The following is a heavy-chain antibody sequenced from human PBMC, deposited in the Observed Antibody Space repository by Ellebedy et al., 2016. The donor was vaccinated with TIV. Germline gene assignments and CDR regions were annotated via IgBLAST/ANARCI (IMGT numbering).Heavy chain of an antibody. CDR3: ARGPFMITFGGVIMDV. J-gene: IGHJ6*02. D-gene: IGHD3-16*02. CDR2: MNPNSGNT. CDR1: GYTFTDYD. V-gene: IGHV1-8*01. Sequence: AASVKVSCKASGYTFTDYDINWVRHATGQGLEWMGWMNPNSGNTEYAQKFQGRVPMTRNTSITTAFMELSSMRSEDTAVYDCARGPFMITFGGVIMDVWGQGTTVTVSS.